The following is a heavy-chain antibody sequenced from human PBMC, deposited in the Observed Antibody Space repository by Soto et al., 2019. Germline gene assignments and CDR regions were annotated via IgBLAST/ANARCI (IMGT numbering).Heavy chain of an antibody. Sequence: GGSLRLSCSASGFTFSSYAMHWVRQAPGKGLEYVSAISSNGGSTYYADSVKGRFTISRDNSKNTLYLQMSSLRAEDTAVYYCVKDHKPYCGGDCSVLDAFDIWGQGTMVTVSS. V-gene: IGHV3-64D*08. CDR3: VKDHKPYCGGDCSVLDAFDI. J-gene: IGHJ3*02. D-gene: IGHD2-21*02. CDR1: GFTFSSYA. CDR2: ISSNGGST.